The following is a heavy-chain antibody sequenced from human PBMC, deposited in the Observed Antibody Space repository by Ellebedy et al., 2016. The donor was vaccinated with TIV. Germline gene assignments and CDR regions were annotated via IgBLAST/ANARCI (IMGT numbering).Heavy chain of an antibody. CDR1: GGSISSTSYF. CDR3: ARGSGTAYYFDY. Sequence: SETLSLXXTVSGGSISSTSYFWNWIRQPPGTGLEWIGYIYNSGSTSYNPSLKSRVTISVDTSKNQFSLKLSSVTAADTAVYYCARGSGTAYYFDYWGQGTLVTVSS. J-gene: IGHJ4*02. V-gene: IGHV4-61*05. CDR2: IYNSGST. D-gene: IGHD6-19*01.